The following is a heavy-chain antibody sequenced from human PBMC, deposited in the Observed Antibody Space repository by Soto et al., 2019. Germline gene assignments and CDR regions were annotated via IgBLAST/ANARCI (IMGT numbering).Heavy chain of an antibody. CDR1: GGSISSYY. J-gene: IGHJ5*02. D-gene: IGHD3-22*01. V-gene: IGHV4-59*01. CDR3: ASLRGDYDSSGSHGFDP. CDR2: IYYSGST. Sequence: TSETLSLTCTFSGGSISSYYWSLIRQPPGKGLEWIGYIYYSGSTNYNPSLKSRVTISVDTSKNQFSLKLSSVTAADTAVYYCASLRGDYDSSGSHGFDPWGRGTLVTVSS.